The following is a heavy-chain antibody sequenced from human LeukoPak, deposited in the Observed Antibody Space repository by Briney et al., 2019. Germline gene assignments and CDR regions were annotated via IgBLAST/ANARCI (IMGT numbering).Heavy chain of an antibody. V-gene: IGHV1-69*04. D-gene: IGHD3-3*01. CDR3: ARGYDFWSGYPHFDY. J-gene: IGHJ4*02. CDR2: VIPILGIA. Sequence: ASVKVSCKASGGTFSSYAISWVRQAPGQGLEWMGRVIPILGIANYAQKFQGRVTMTTDTPTNTAYMELRSLRSDDTAVYYCARGYDFWSGYPHFDYWGQGTLVTVSS. CDR1: GGTFSSYA.